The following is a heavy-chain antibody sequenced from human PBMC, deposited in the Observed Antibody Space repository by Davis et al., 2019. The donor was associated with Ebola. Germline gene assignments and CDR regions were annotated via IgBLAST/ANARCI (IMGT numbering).Heavy chain of an antibody. Sequence: SETLSLTCTVSGGSISSYYWSWIRQPPGKGLEWIGYNYYSGSTNYNPSLKSRVTISVDTSKNQFSLKLSSVTAADTAVYYCARRYCSSTSCYGYYYYGMDVWGQGTTVTVSS. V-gene: IGHV4-59*12. CDR3: ARRYCSSTSCYGYYYYGMDV. CDR2: NYYSGST. CDR1: GGSISSYY. J-gene: IGHJ6*02. D-gene: IGHD2-2*01.